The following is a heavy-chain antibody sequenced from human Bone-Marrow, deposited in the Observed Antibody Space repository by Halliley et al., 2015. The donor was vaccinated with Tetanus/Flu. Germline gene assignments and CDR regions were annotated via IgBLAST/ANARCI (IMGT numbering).Heavy chain of an antibody. Sequence: TLSLTCTVSGGSISTHYWTWIRQTPGKTLEWIGYIYYSGSTNYNPSLNGRVTISIDTSRKQFALKMTSVTAAATAVYYCARHVSDSSPWGNRVLDVGGPGAAVSVPS. J-gene: IGHJ6*02. CDR2: IYYSGST. V-gene: IGHV4-59*08. CDR3: ARHVSDSSPWGNRVLDV. D-gene: IGHD7-27*01. CDR1: GGSISTHY.